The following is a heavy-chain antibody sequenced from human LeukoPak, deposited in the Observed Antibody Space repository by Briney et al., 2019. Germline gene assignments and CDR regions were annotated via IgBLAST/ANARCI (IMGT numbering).Heavy chain of an antibody. CDR2: ISGDGGST. D-gene: IGHD6-19*01. Sequence: GGSLRLSCAASGFTFDEYGMHWVRQAPGKGLEGVSLISGDGGSTFYADSVKGRFTISRDNSKNSLYLQMNRLRTEDTALYYCAKDQWQAGGFDYWGQGTLVTVSS. J-gene: IGHJ4*02. V-gene: IGHV3-43*02. CDR1: GFTFDEYG. CDR3: AKDQWQAGGFDY.